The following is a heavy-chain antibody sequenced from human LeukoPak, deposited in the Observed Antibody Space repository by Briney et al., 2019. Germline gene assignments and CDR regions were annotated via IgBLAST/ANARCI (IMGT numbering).Heavy chain of an antibody. Sequence: PGGSLRLSCAASGFTFDDYAMHWVRQAPGKGLEWDSGISWNSGSIGYADSVKGRFTISRDNAKNSLYLQMNSLRAEDTALYYCAKGMVRGVMALVFDYWGQGTLVTVSS. CDR3: AKGMVRGVMALVFDY. CDR1: GFTFDDYA. CDR2: ISWNSGSI. D-gene: IGHD3-10*01. J-gene: IGHJ4*02. V-gene: IGHV3-9*01.